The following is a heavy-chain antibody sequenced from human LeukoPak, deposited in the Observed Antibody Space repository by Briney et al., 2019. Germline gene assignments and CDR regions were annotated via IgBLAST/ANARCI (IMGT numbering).Heavy chain of an antibody. Sequence: GGSLRLSCAASGFTFSNYDMLWVRQAPGKGLEWVSSIFTTGNTYYADSAKGRFTISRDNSKSTLFLQMNSLRAEDTALYFCVRGTTTPDYWGQGTLVTVSS. CDR2: IFTTGNT. CDR1: GFTFSNYD. V-gene: IGHV3-23*01. CDR3: VRGTTTPDY. D-gene: IGHD1/OR15-1a*01. J-gene: IGHJ4*02.